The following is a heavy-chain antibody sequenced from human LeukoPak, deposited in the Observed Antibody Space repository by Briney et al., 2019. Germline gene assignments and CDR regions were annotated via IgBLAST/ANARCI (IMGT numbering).Heavy chain of an antibody. CDR2: IYSGGST. J-gene: IGHJ6*03. Sequence: GGSLRLSCAASGFTFSSNYMSWVRHAPGKGLEWVSVIYSGGSTYYADSVKGRFTISRDNSKNTLYLQMNSLRAEDTAVYYCASTTTVTFYYYYYMDVWGKGTTVTVSS. V-gene: IGHV3-66*02. CDR3: ASTTTVTFYYYYYMDV. CDR1: GFTFSSNY. D-gene: IGHD4-17*01.